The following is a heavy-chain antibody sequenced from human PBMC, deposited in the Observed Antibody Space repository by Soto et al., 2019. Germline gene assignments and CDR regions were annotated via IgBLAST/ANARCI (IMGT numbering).Heavy chain of an antibody. Sequence: PSETLSLTCTVSGVSISNTSYYWGCIRQSPGKGLEWIGTIYYSGKTYYHPALKSRVTISVDTSNNRFSLKLSSVTAADTAVYYCARHGSYWGQGTLVTVSS. V-gene: IGHV4-39*01. CDR1: GVSISNTSYY. J-gene: IGHJ4*02. CDR2: IYYSGKT. CDR3: ARHGSY.